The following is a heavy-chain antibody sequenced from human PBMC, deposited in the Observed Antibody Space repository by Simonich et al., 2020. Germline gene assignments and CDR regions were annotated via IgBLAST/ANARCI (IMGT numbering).Heavy chain of an antibody. J-gene: IGHJ4*02. CDR2: ISSRSSYI. Sequence: EVQLVESGGGLVKPGGSLRLSCAASEFTFSRYGMNWVRQAPGKGWEWVASISSRSSYIYYANSVKGRFTISRANAKNALYLQMNSLRAEDTAVYYCARDAAGDYWGQGTLVTVSS. V-gene: IGHV3-21*01. D-gene: IGHD6-13*01. CDR1: EFTFSRYG. CDR3: ARDAAGDY.